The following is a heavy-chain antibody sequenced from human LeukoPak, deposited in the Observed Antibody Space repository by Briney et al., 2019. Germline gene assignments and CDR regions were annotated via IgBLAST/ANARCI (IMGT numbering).Heavy chain of an antibody. Sequence: ASVKASCKASGYTFTSYYMHWVRQAPGQGLEWMGIINPSGGSTSYAQKFQGRVTMTRDTSTSTVYMELSSLRSEDTAVYYCARGTQQYYYDSSGYVDYWGQGTLVTVSS. J-gene: IGHJ4*02. CDR1: GYTFTSYY. V-gene: IGHV1-46*01. D-gene: IGHD3-22*01. CDR2: INPSGGST. CDR3: ARGTQQYYYDSSGYVDY.